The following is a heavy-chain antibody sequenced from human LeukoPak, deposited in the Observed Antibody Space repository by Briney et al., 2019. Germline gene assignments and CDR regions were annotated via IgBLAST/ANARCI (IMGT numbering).Heavy chain of an antibody. CDR1: GYTFIDYY. CDR3: ARNTQRGTYNWFDP. V-gene: IGHV1-2*06. J-gene: IGHJ5*02. Sequence: ASVKVSCKASGYTFIDYYMHWVRQAPGQGLEWLGRINPNSGGTNYAQKFQGRVTLTRDTSISTAYMEFSRLKSDDTAVYYCARNTQRGTYNWFDPWGQGTLVTVSS. D-gene: IGHD6-25*01. CDR2: INPNSGGT.